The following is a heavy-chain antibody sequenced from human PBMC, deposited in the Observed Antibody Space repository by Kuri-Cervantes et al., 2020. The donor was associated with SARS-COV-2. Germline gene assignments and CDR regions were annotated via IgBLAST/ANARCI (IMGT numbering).Heavy chain of an antibody. V-gene: IGHV1-24*01. CDR1: GYTLTELS. Sequence: ASVKVSCKVSGYTLTELSMHWVRQAPGKGLEWMGGFDPEDGETIYAQKFQGRVTMTEDTSTDTAYMELSSLRSEDTAVYYCARVLNNYYDSSGYSGGFDYWGQGTLVTVSS. J-gene: IGHJ4*02. CDR3: ARVLNNYYDSSGYSGGFDY. CDR2: FDPEDGET. D-gene: IGHD3-22*01.